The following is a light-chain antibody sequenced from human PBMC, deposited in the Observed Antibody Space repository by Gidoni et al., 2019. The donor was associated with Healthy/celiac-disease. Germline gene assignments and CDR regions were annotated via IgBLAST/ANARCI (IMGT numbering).Light chain of an antibody. CDR1: SGSIASNY. V-gene: IGLV6-57*04. Sequence: NFMLTPPHSVSESPGKTVTISCTRSSGSIASNYVQWYQQRPGSAPTTVIYEDNQRPSVVPDRFSGSIDSSSISASLTISGLKTEDEADYYCQSYDSSPWVFGGGTKLTVL. CDR2: EDN. J-gene: IGLJ3*02. CDR3: QSYDSSPWV.